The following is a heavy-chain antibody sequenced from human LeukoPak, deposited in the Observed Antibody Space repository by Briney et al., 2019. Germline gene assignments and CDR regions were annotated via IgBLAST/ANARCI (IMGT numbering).Heavy chain of an antibody. CDR1: GYNFPSYW. D-gene: IGHD2-15*01. V-gene: IGHV5-51*01. J-gene: IGHJ4*02. CDR3: ARHRVSGGSPRAFDS. Sequence: GEALQISCKGSGYNFPSYWTGWVRQMPGRGLEWMGIIYPGDSDTRYSPSFQGQVTISADKSMSTAFLQWSSLKASDTAMYYCARHRVSGGSPRAFDSWGQGTLVSVSS. CDR2: IYPGDSDT.